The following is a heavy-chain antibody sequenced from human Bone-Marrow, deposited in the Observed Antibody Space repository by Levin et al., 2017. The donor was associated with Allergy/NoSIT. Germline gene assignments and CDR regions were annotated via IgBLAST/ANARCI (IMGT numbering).Heavy chain of an antibody. CDR2: ISNTGSST. J-gene: IGHJ4*02. D-gene: IGHD3-16*02. Sequence: GESLKISCAASGFTFSDYYMSWIRQAPGKGLEWISHISNTGSSTYYADSVRGRFTISRDNAKNSLDLQMSGLRAEATAVYYCASEDFESLDNDYIWGSYRSPFDYWGQGALVTDSS. CDR1: GFTFSDYY. CDR3: ASEDFESLDNDYIWGSYRSPFDY. V-gene: IGHV3-11*01.